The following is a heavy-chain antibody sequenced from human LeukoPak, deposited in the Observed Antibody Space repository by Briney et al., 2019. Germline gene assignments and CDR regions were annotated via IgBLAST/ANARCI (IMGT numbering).Heavy chain of an antibody. D-gene: IGHD5-18*01. J-gene: IGHJ4*02. CDR2: ISYDGSNK. CDR1: GFNFSNYA. V-gene: IGHV3-30*04. Sequence: AGGSLRLSCAASGFNFSNYAMHWVRQAPGKGLEWVAVISYDGSNKYYADSVKGRFTISRDNSKNTLYLQMNSLRAEDTAVYYCAKERGYHLDYWGQGTLVTVSS. CDR3: AKERGYHLDY.